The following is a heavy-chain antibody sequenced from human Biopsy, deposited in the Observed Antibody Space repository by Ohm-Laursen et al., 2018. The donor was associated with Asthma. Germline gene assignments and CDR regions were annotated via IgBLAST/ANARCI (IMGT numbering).Heavy chain of an antibody. J-gene: IGHJ4*02. Sequence: SDTLSLTCAVSGGSISSGGYSWSWIRQPPGKGLKWIGYIYHSGSTYYNPSLKSRVTISVDRSKNQFSLKLSSVTAADTAVYYCARVKDGYNFDYWGQGTLVTVSS. D-gene: IGHD5-24*01. CDR2: IYHSGST. V-gene: IGHV4-30-2*01. CDR1: GGSISSGGYS. CDR3: ARVKDGYNFDY.